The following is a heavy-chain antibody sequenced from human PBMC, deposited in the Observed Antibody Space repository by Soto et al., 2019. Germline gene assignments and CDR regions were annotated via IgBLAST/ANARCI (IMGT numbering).Heavy chain of an antibody. D-gene: IGHD1-7*01. Sequence: GGSLRLSCATSGLTFSNYAMSWVRQAPGGGLEWVSSMSGSSSTTYYADSVKGRFTISRDRSKNTLYLQMSSLRAEDTALYYCAKNQERELPRVIDFWGQGTLVT. CDR2: MSGSSSTT. CDR1: GLTFSNYA. J-gene: IGHJ4*02. V-gene: IGHV3-23*01. CDR3: AKNQERELPRVIDF.